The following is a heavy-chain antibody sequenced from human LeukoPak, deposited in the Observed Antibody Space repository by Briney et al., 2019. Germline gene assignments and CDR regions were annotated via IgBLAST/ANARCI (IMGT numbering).Heavy chain of an antibody. CDR2: INSDGSST. CDR3: ARGATFYGSGSYLLR. Sequence: GGSLRLSCAASGFTFSSYWMHWVRQAPGKGLGWVSRINSDGSSTSYADSVKGRFTISRDNAKNTLYLQMNSLRAEDTAVYYCARGATFYGSGSYLLRWGQGTLVTVSS. CDR1: GFTFSSYW. J-gene: IGHJ4*02. D-gene: IGHD3-10*01. V-gene: IGHV3-74*01.